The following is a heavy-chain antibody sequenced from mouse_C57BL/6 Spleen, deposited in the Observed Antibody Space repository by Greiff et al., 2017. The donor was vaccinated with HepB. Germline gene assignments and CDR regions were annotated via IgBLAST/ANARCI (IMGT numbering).Heavy chain of an antibody. CDR1: GYTFTSYW. CDR3: ARGGPVYDDYDGRCYFDY. CDR2: IDPSDSET. J-gene: IGHJ2*01. D-gene: IGHD2-4*01. V-gene: IGHV1-52*01. Sequence: QVQLQQPGAELVRPGSSVKLSCKASGYTFTSYWMHWVKQRPIQGLEWIGNIDPSDSETHYNQKFKDKATLTVDKSSSTAYMQLSSLTSEDSAVYYCARGGPVYDDYDGRCYFDYWGQGTTLTVSS.